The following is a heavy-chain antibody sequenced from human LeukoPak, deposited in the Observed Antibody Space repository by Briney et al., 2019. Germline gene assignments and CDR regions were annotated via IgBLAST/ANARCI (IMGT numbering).Heavy chain of an antibody. Sequence: GGSLRLSCAASGFTFSSYAMSWVRQAPGKGLDWVSGIRASGDKTYYADSAKGRFTMSRDNAKNTLYLQMNSLRAEDTAVYYCAKETGVVGVPVFDHWGQGSLVTVSS. CDR2: IRASGDKT. CDR1: GFTFSSYA. J-gene: IGHJ4*02. V-gene: IGHV3-23*01. D-gene: IGHD3-16*01. CDR3: AKETGVVGVPVFDH.